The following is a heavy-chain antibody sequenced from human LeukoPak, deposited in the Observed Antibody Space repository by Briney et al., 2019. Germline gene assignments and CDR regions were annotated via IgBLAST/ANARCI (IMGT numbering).Heavy chain of an antibody. V-gene: IGHV4-59*01. CDR1: GGSFSGYY. J-gene: IGHJ4*02. Sequence: PSETLSLTCAVYGGSFSGYYWIWIRQPPGKGLEWIGYIYYSGSTNYNPSLKSRVTISVDTSKNQFSLKLSSVTAADTAVYYCAREKYGHSSSGPLYWGQGTLVTVSS. CDR2: IYYSGST. CDR3: AREKYGHSSSGPLY. D-gene: IGHD6-6*01.